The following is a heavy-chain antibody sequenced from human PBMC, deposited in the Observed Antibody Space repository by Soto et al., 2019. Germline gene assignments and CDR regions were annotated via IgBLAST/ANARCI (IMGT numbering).Heavy chain of an antibody. J-gene: IGHJ6*02. D-gene: IGHD6-6*01. CDR2: IIPIFGTA. V-gene: IGHV1-69*13. CDR1: GGTFSSYA. CDR3: ARLSPNVIAARRPHYYYGMDV. Sequence: SVKVSCKASGGTFSSYAISWVRQAPGQGLKWMGWIIPIFGTANYAQKFQGRVTITADESTSTAYMELSSLRSEDTAVYYCARLSPNVIAARRPHYYYGMDVWGQGTTVTV.